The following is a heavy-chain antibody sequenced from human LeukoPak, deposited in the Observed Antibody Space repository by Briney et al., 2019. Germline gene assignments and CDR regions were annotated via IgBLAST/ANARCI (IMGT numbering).Heavy chain of an antibody. CDR3: ARDLGYSYGYGEFDY. V-gene: IGHV3-21*01. CDR2: ISSSSSYI. J-gene: IGHJ4*02. Sequence: GGSLRLSCAASGFTFSSYSMNWVRQAPGKGLEWVSSISSSSSYIYYADSVKGRLTISRDNAKNSLYLQMNSLRAEDTAVYYCARDLGYSYGYGEFDYWGQGTLVTVSS. D-gene: IGHD5-18*01. CDR1: GFTFSSYS.